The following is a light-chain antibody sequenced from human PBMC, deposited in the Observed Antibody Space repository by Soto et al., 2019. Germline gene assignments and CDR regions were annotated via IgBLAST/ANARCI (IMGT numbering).Light chain of an antibody. CDR2: EVS. Sequence: QSALTQPASVSGSPGQSITISCTGTSSDVGSYNLVSWYQHHPGKAPKLMIYEVSTRPSGVSNRFSGSKSGNTASLTISGLQAEDEADYYCCSYAGSKDVVFGGGTKVTVL. V-gene: IGLV2-23*02. J-gene: IGLJ2*01. CDR1: SSDVGSYNL. CDR3: CSYAGSKDVV.